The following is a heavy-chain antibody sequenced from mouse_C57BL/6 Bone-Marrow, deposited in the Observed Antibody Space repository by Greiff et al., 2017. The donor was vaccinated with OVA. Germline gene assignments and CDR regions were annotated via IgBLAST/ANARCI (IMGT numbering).Heavy chain of an antibody. J-gene: IGHJ1*01. V-gene: IGHV1-55*01. D-gene: IGHD1-1*01. CDR2: IYPGSGST. Sequence: QVQLKQPGAELVKPGASVKMSCKASGYTFTSYWITWVKQRPGQGLEWIGDIYPGSGSTNYNEKFKSKATLTVDTSSSTADMQLSSLTSEDSAVYYCARGVITTVVARYFDVWGAGTTVTVSS. CDR3: ARGVITTVVARYFDV. CDR1: GYTFTSYW.